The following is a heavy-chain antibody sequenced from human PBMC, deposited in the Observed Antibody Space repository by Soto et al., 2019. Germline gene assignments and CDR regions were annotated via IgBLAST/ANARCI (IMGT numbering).Heavy chain of an antibody. D-gene: IGHD6-13*01. CDR3: AVTDVPIISSSWYYFDY. CDR1: GFTFSSYA. CDR2: ISGSGGST. V-gene: IGHV3-23*01. J-gene: IGHJ4*02. Sequence: GGSLRLSCAASGFTFSSYAMSWVRQAPGKGLEWVSAISGSGGSTYYADSVKGRFTISRDNSKNTLYLQMNSLRAEDTAVYYCAVTDVPIISSSWYYFDYWGQGTLVTVSS.